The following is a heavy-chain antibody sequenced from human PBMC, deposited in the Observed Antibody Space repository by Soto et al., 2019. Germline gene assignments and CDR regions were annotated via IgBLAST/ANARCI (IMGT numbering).Heavy chain of an antibody. V-gene: IGHV1-18*04. J-gene: IGHJ6*02. CDR3: ARDLVRVFDPHYYYGMDV. CDR1: GYTFISYG. Sequence: ASVKVSCKASGYTFISYGISWVRQAPGQGPEWMGWISAYNNNAKYAQRFQGRVTMTTDTPTSTAYMELRSLRSDDTAVYYCARDLVRVFDPHYYYGMDVWGQGTTVTVSS. CDR2: ISAYNNNA. D-gene: IGHD1-26*01.